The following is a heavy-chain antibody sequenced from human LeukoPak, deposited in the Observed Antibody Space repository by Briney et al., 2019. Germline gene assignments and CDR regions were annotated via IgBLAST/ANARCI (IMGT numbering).Heavy chain of an antibody. J-gene: IGHJ6*02. Sequence: GGSLRHSCAASGITFSRSGFHWVRQAPGKGLEWVAVISYDGRNMNYADSVKGRFTISRDNAKNTLVLQMNSLRAEDTAVYYCAKDLAQPNLNYNYYGMDVWGQGTTVTVSS. V-gene: IGHV3-30*18. D-gene: IGHD2-2*01. CDR1: GITFSRSG. CDR3: AKDLAQPNLNYNYYGMDV. CDR2: ISYDGRNM.